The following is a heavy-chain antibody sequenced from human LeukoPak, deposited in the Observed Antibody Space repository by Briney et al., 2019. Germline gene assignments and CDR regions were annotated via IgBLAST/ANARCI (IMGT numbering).Heavy chain of an antibody. CDR3: AKDRHYYPY. D-gene: IGHD3-10*01. CDR2: ISYDGSNK. J-gene: IGHJ4*02. V-gene: IGHV3-30-3*01. CDR1: GFTFSSYA. Sequence: GGSLRLSCAASGFTFSSYAMHWVRQAPGKGLEWVAVISYDGSNKYYADSVKGRFTISRDNSKNTLYLQMNSLRAEDTAVYYCAKDRHYYPYWGQGTLVTVSS.